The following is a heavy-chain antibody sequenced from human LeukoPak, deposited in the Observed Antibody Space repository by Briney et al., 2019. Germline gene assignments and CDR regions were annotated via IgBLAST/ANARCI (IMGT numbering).Heavy chain of an antibody. Sequence: PSETLSLTCAVYGGSFSGYYWSWIRQPPGKGLEWIGEINHSGSTNYNPSLKSRVTISVDTSKSQFSLKLSSVTAADTAVYYCARVHGDYEFDYWGQGTLVTVSS. V-gene: IGHV4-34*01. CDR3: ARVHGDYEFDY. J-gene: IGHJ4*02. D-gene: IGHD4-17*01. CDR2: INHSGST. CDR1: GGSFSGYY.